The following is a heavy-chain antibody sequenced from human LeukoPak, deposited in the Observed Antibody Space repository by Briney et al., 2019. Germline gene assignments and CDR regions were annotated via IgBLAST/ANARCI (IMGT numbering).Heavy chain of an antibody. V-gene: IGHV1-18*01. Sequence: ASVKGSCKASGYTFTSYGISWVRQAPGQGLEWMGWISAYNGNTNYAQKLQGRVTMTTDTSTSTAYMELRSLRSDDTAVYYCARDRAPAGTCDYWGQGTLVTVSS. CDR1: GYTFTSYG. CDR3: ARDRAPAGTCDY. CDR2: ISAYNGNT. D-gene: IGHD6-19*01. J-gene: IGHJ4*02.